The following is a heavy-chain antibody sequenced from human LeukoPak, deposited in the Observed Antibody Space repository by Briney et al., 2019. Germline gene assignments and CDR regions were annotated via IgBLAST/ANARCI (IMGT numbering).Heavy chain of an antibody. CDR2: IDPSDSYI. CDR3: ARLRCSGGYCYSDDP. Sequence: GESLKISCKGSGYSFTNYWISWVRQMPGKGLEWMGRIDPSDSYINYSPSLRGHVTISSDKSITTAYLQWSSLKASDTAMYYCARLRCSGGYCYSDDPWGQGTLVIVSS. D-gene: IGHD2-15*01. V-gene: IGHV5-10-1*01. J-gene: IGHJ5*02. CDR1: GYSFTNYW.